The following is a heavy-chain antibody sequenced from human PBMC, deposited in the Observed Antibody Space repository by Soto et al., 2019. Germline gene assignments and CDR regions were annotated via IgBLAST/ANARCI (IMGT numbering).Heavy chain of an antibody. CDR2: IKQDGSEK. V-gene: IGHV3-7*05. D-gene: IGHD3-22*01. CDR1: GFTFSSYW. Sequence: GVLRLSCAASGFTFSSYWMSWVRQAPGKGLEWVANIKQDGSEKYYVDSVKGRFTISRDNAKNSLYLQMNSLRAEDTAVYYCARAHSSGYYYVLNYFDYWGQGTLVTVSS. J-gene: IGHJ4*02. CDR3: ARAHSSGYYYVLNYFDY.